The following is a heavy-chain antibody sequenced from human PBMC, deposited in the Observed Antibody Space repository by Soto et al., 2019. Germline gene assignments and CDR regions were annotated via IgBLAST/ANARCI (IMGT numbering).Heavy chain of an antibody. V-gene: IGHV1-18*01. CDR1: GYTFNTYA. CDR2: ISGYNGNT. D-gene: IGHD2-21*01. CDR3: ARTVEYDSIPYYYADF. Sequence: ASVKVSCKASGYTFNTYAITWVRQAPGQGLEWMGWISGYNGNTNYAQTLQGRGTMTTDTSTSTAYLELRSLRSDDTAVYYCARTVEYDSIPYYYADFWGQGTLVTVAS. J-gene: IGHJ4*01.